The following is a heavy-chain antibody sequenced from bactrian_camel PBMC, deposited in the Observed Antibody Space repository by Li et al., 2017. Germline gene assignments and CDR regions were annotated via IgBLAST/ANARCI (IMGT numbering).Heavy chain of an antibody. CDR2: IMTGRGTT. Sequence: VQLVESGGGSVQAGGSLRLFCVASGSTTTTFSMASSFCMGWFRQAPGKERDWVASIMTGRGTTYYADSVKGRFTISQDNAQNTVDLQMNSLKPDDTAMYYCAAAPHKPRWVRALNDGVCGEYDYWGQGTQVTVS. D-gene: IGHD3*01. CDR1: GSTTTTFSMASSFC. CDR3: AAAPHKPRWVRALNDGVCGEYDY. V-gene: IGHV3S1*01. J-gene: IGHJ4*01.